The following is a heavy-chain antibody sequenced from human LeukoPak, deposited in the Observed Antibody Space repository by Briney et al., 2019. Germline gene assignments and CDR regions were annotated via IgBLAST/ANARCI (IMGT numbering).Heavy chain of an antibody. J-gene: IGHJ6*03. CDR3: ARGEDGTQISTMDV. D-gene: IGHD2/OR15-2a*01. CDR2: IIPIFGTA. CDR1: GGTFSSYA. V-gene: IGHV1-69*05. Sequence: SVKVSCKASGGTFSSYAISWVRQAPGQGLEWMRGIIPIFGTANYAQKSQGRVTITTDESTSTAYMELNSLRSEDTAVYYYARGEDGTQISTMDVWGKGTTVTVSS.